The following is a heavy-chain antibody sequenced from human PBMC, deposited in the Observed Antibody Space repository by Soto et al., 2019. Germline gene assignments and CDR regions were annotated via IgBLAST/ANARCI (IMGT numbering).Heavy chain of an antibody. Sequence: EVQLVESGGGLVQPGGSLRLSCAASGFTFSSYWMHWVRQAPGKGLVWVLRINSDGSAASYADSVKGRFTISRDNAKNTLYLQMSSLRAEDTAVYYCARGGYCSGGVCYSGGDWFDPWGQGTLVTVSS. V-gene: IGHV3-74*01. J-gene: IGHJ5*02. D-gene: IGHD2-15*01. CDR3: ARGGYCSGGVCYSGGDWFDP. CDR2: INSDGSAA. CDR1: GFTFSSYW.